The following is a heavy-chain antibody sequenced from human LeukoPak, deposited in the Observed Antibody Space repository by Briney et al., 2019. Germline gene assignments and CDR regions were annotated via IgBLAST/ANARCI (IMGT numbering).Heavy chain of an antibody. CDR1: GYFISSGYY. CDR2: IHHSGST. V-gene: IGHV4-38-2*02. CDR3: ARTSSSGLVGGYYFDY. Sequence: SETLSLTCTVSGYFISSGYYWGWIRQPPGKGPQWIGSIHHSGSTYYNPSLKSRVTISVDTSKNQFSLKLSSVTAADTAMYYCARTSSSGLVGGYYFDYWGQGTLVTVSS. D-gene: IGHD6-19*01. J-gene: IGHJ4*02.